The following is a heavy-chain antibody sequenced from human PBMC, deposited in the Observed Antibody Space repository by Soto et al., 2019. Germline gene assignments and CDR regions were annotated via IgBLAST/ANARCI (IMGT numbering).Heavy chain of an antibody. Sequence: ASVKVSCKASCYTFSSYGISWGRQAPGQGLEWMGWISAYNGNTNYAQKLQGRVTMATDTSTSTAYMELRSLRSDDTAVYYCARVPPPRAFDIWGQGTMVTVS. CDR1: CYTFSSYG. CDR2: ISAYNGNT. CDR3: ARVPPPRAFDI. V-gene: IGHV1-18*01. J-gene: IGHJ3*02.